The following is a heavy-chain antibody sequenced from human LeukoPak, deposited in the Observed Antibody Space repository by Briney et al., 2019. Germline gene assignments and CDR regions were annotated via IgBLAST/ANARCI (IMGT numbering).Heavy chain of an antibody. CDR1: GLTFYTYA. CDR3: ARSMIVVVTDDAFDI. J-gene: IGHJ3*02. D-gene: IGHD3-22*01. CDR2: ISGSGGRT. V-gene: IGHV3-23*01. Sequence: GGSLRLSCAASGLTFYTYAMSWVRQAPGKGLEWVSTISGSGGRTYYADSVKGRFTISRDNSKNTLSLQMNSLRAEDTAVYYCARSMIVVVTDDAFDIWGQGTMVTVSS.